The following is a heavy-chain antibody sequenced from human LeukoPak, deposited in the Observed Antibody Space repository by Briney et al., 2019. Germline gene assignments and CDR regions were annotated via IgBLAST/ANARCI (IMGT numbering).Heavy chain of an antibody. CDR3: ARDGSNWNVDY. J-gene: IGHJ4*02. CDR1: RYTFTGYY. CDR2: SSPSGTYT. V-gene: IGHV1-46*01. Sequence: ASVTVSCKASRYTFTGYYMHWVRQATGQGLEWMGISSPSGTYTRYAQKFQDRVTMTRDTSTNTVYMELSSLRSEDTAVYYCARDGSNWNVDYWGQGTLVNVSS. D-gene: IGHD1-20*01.